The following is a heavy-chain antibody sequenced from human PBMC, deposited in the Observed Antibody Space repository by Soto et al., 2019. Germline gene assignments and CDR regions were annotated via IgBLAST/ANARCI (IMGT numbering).Heavy chain of an antibody. D-gene: IGHD3-22*01. J-gene: IGHJ5*02. CDR3: ARDLLDYYDSSGYPYNWFDP. CDR2: INPSGGST. CDR1: GYTFTSYY. Sequence: ASVKVSCKASGYTFTSYYMHWVRQAPGQGLEWMGIINPSGGSTGYAQKFQGRVTMTGDTSTSTVYMELSSLRSEDTAVYYCARDLLDYYDSSGYPYNWFDPWGQGTLVTVSS. V-gene: IGHV1-46*01.